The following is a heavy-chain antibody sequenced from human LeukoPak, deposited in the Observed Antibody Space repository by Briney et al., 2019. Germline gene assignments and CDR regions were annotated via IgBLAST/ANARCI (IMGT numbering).Heavy chain of an antibody. V-gene: IGHV3-30*04. CDR3: ARDWSGGSNWPYFFDC. Sequence: PGGSLRLSCAASGFIFSRYSIHWVRQAPGKGLEWVTVISFVGNNEYYADSVKGRFTISRDNSNNTVYLQMNSLSPEDTAMYFCARDWSGGSNWPYFFDCWGQGTMVTVSS. J-gene: IGHJ4*02. CDR2: ISFVGNNE. D-gene: IGHD6-13*01. CDR1: GFIFSRYS.